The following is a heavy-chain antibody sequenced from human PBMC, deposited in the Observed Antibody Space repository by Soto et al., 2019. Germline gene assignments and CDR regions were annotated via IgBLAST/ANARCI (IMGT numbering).Heavy chain of an antibody. CDR3: AKRSSSSTFDY. CDR1: GFTFSSDA. J-gene: IGHJ4*02. D-gene: IGHD6-6*01. V-gene: IGHV3-23*01. CDR2: ISGSDDST. Sequence: EVQLLESGGGLVQPGESLRLSCAASGFTFSSDAMRWVRQAPGKGLEWVSVISGSDDSTYYADSVKGRFTISGDNSKNTLYLQMNSLRAEDTALYYCAKRSSSSTFDYWGQGTLVTVSS.